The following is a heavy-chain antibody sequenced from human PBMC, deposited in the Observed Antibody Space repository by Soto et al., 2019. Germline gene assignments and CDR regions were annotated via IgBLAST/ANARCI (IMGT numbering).Heavy chain of an antibody. CDR2: ISQDGRAT. V-gene: IGHV3-7*03. Sequence: EMQLVESGGGLVQPGGSLRLSCAASGFTFSSYYMTWVRQAPGRGLEWVAHISQDGRATYHADSVKDRFIISRDNAKNSLDLHINTLRAEDTAVYRCTRWNYAMDVWGQGTTVTVS. CDR3: TRWNYAMDV. J-gene: IGHJ6*02. CDR1: GFTFSSYY.